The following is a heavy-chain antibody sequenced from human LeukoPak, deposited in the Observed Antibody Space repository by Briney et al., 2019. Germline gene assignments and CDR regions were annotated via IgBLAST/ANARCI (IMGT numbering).Heavy chain of an antibody. D-gene: IGHD4-17*01. J-gene: IGHJ4*02. CDR3: ARWMTTVTTPAFDY. CDR2: ISYDGSNK. V-gene: IGHV3-30-3*01. CDR1: GFTFSSYA. Sequence: PGGSLRLSCAASGFTFSSYAMHWVRQAPGKGLEWVAVISYDGSNKYYADSVKGRFTISRDNSKNTLYPQMNSLRAEDTAVYYCARWMTTVTTPAFDYWGQGTLVTVSS.